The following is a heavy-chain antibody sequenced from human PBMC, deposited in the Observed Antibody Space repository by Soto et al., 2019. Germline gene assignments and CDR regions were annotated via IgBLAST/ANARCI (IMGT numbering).Heavy chain of an antibody. CDR3: ARVNPGYSYVNY. Sequence: EVQLVESGGGLVQPGGSLRLSCAASGFTFSSYWMLWVRQAPGKGLVWVSRINSDGSTTSYADSVKGRFTISRDNAKNTLYLQMNSLRAEDTAVYYCARVNPGYSYVNYWGQRTLVTVSS. J-gene: IGHJ4*02. CDR2: INSDGSTT. CDR1: GFTFSSYW. V-gene: IGHV3-74*01. D-gene: IGHD5-18*01.